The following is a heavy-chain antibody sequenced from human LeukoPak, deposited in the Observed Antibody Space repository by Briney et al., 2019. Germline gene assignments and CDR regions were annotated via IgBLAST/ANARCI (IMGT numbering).Heavy chain of an antibody. Sequence: PSETLSLTCTVSGDSISSGSFYWSWTRQPAGKGLEGIGRIHTSGSTSYSPSLKSRVTMSIDTSKNQFSLKLNSVTATDTAVYYCARGAGTRSGTFDIWGQGTMVTVSS. CDR1: GDSISSGSFY. CDR3: ARGAGTRSGTFDI. D-gene: IGHD1/OR15-1a*01. CDR2: IHTSGST. V-gene: IGHV4-61*02. J-gene: IGHJ3*02.